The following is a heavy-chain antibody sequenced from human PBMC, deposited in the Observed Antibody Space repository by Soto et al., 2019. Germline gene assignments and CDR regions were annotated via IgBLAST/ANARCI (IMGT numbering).Heavy chain of an antibody. CDR3: ARSVEGHFDY. D-gene: IGHD6-19*01. J-gene: IGHJ4*02. CDR1: GFKFNIYS. Sequence: GGSLRLSCAASGFKFNIYSMNWIRQAPGKGLEWVSYITSDTLTIRYADSVRGRFIISRDNAGNSVFLQMNSLRDEDTATYYCARSVEGHFDYWGQGA. CDR2: ITSDTLTI. V-gene: IGHV3-48*02.